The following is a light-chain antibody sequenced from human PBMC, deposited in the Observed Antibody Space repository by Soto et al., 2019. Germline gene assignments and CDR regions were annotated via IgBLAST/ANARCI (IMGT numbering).Light chain of an antibody. CDR1: QTISSY. V-gene: IGKV1-39*01. CDR2: AAS. Sequence: DIQMTQSPSSLSASVGDRVTITCRASQTISSYLNWYQQSPGKAPKLLIYAASSLQSGVPSRFSGSGSGTDFTLTISSLQPEDFATYYCQQSSNIPYTFDQGTKLEIK. J-gene: IGKJ2*01. CDR3: QQSSNIPYT.